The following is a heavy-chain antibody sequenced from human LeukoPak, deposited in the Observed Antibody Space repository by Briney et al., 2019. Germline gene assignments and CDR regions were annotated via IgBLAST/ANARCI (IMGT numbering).Heavy chain of an antibody. D-gene: IGHD1-26*01. J-gene: IGHJ4*02. V-gene: IGHV3-53*01. CDR2: IYSGGST. CDR3: ARVWSRIVGATTSSHY. CDR1: GFTVGSNY. Sequence: PGGSLRLSCAASGFTVGSNYMSWVRQAPGKGLEWVSLIYSGGSTYYAGSVKGRFTISRDNSKNTLYLQMNSLRAEDTAVYYCARVWSRIVGATTSSHYWGQGTLVTVSS.